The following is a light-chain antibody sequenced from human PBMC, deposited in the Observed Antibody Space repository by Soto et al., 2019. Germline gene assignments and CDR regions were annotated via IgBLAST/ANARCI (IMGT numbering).Light chain of an antibody. Sequence: IQMTQSPSSLSASVGDRVTITCQASQGISTYLNWYLQKPGKAPKLLIYAASSLQSGVPSRFSGSGSETDFTLTISSLQPEDFATYSCQQSYSTTWTFGQGTKVDIK. CDR3: QQSYSTTWT. CDR1: QGISTY. CDR2: AAS. J-gene: IGKJ1*01. V-gene: IGKV1-39*01.